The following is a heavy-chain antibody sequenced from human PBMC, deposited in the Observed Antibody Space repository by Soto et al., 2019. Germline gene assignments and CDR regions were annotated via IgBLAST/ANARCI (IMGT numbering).Heavy chain of an antibody. CDR3: AQRPTYCGGNCYSGFDY. V-gene: IGHV2-5*02. D-gene: IGHD2-21*02. J-gene: IGHJ4*02. Sequence: QITLKESGPTLVKPTQTLTLTCTFSGFSLSTSGVGVGWIRQPPGKALEWLALIYWDDDKRYSPSLKSRLTITKDTSKNQVVLTMTNMDPVDTATYHCAQRPTYCGGNCYSGFDYWGQGTLVTVSS. CDR2: IYWDDDK. CDR1: GFSLSTSGVG.